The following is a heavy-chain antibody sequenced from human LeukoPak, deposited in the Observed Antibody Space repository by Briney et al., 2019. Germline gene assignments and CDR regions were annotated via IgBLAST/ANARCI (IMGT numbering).Heavy chain of an antibody. J-gene: IGHJ2*01. V-gene: IGHV4-59*08. CDR3: ARRGDGGYYFDL. D-gene: IGHD2-21*02. Sequence: SETLSLTCTVSGGSISSSFWSWLRQPPGKGLEWIAYVYYSGSTNYNPSLKSRVTVSVVTSKNQFSLKLTSVTAADTAVYYCARRGDGGYYFDLWGRGTLVTVSS. CDR2: VYYSGST. CDR1: GGSISSSF.